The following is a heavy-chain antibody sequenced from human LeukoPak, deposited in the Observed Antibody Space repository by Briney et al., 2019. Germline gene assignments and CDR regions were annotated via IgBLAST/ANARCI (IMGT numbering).Heavy chain of an antibody. J-gene: IGHJ4*02. CDR2: ISYDGSNK. CDR1: GFTFSSYD. V-gene: IGHV3-30*18. D-gene: IGHD1-26*01. Sequence: PGGSLRLSCAASGFTFSSYDMHWVRQAPGKGLEWVTVISYDGSNKYYGDSVKGRSTISRDNSKNTLYLKMNSLRAEDTAVYYCAKEGSNGDFDYWGQGTLVTVSS. CDR3: AKEGSNGDFDY.